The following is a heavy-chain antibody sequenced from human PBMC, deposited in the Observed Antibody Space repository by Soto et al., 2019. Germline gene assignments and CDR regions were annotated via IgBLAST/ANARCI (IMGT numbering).Heavy chain of an antibody. D-gene: IGHD6-6*01. CDR2: ISAYNGNT. Sequence: ASVKVSCKASGYTFTSYGISWVRQAPGQGLEWMGWISAYNGNTNYAQKLQGRVTMTTDTSTSTAYMELRSLRSDDTAVYYCARKSGTAARPYYFDYWGQGTLVTVSS. J-gene: IGHJ4*02. CDR1: GYTFTSYG. V-gene: IGHV1-18*01. CDR3: ARKSGTAARPYYFDY.